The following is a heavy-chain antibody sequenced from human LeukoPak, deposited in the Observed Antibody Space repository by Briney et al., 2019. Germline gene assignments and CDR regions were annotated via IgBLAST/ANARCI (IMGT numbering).Heavy chain of an antibody. D-gene: IGHD3-10*01. CDR3: ARGLKDTMVRGVYYYYYYMDV. J-gene: IGHJ6*03. V-gene: IGHV3-7*01. CDR1: GFTFSSYW. CDR2: IKQDGSEK. Sequence: GGSLRLSCAASGFTFSSYWMSWVRQAPGKGLEWVANIKQDGSEKYYVDSVKGRFTISRDNAKNSLYLQMNSLRAEDTAVYYCARGLKDTMVRGVYYYYYYMDVWGKGTTVTVSS.